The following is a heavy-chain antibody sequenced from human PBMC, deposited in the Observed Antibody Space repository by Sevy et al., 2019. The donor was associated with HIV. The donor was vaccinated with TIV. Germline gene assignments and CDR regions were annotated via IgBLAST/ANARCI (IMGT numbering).Heavy chain of an antibody. D-gene: IGHD3-10*01. V-gene: IGHV1-8*01. CDR1: GYTFTSYD. Sequence: ASVKVSCKASGYTFTSYDINWVRQATGQGLEWMGWMNPNSGNTGYAQKFQGRVTMTRNTSISTAYMELSSLRSEDTAVYYCARGNRITMVRGVILKYYYYSMDVWGQGTTVTVSS. CDR3: ARGNRITMVRGVILKYYYYSMDV. J-gene: IGHJ6*02. CDR2: MNPNSGNT.